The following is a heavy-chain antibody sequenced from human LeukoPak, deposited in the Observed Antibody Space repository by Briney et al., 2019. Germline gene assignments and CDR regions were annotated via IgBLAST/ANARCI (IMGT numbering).Heavy chain of an antibody. J-gene: IGHJ4*02. CDR2: ISAYNGNT. D-gene: IGHD6-19*01. V-gene: IGHV1-18*01. CDR3: ARDRGIAVAGGTSEY. Sequence: GASVKVSCKASGYIFTSYGISWVRQAPGQGLEWMEWISAYNGNTNYAQKLQGRVTMTTDTSTSTAYMELRSLRSDDTAVYYCARDRGIAVAGGTSEYWGQGTLVTVSS. CDR1: GYIFTSYG.